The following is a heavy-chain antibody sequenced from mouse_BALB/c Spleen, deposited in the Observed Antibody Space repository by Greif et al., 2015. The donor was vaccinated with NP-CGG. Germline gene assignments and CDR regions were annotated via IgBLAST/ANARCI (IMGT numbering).Heavy chain of an antibody. CDR3: ARWDWCFDV. V-gene: IGHV14-3*02. J-gene: IGHJ1*01. Sequence: EVQLQQSGAELVKPGASVKLSCTASGFNIKDTYMHWVKQRPEQGLEWIGRIDXANGNTKYDPKFQGKATITADTSSNTAYLQLSSLTSEDTAVYYCARWDWCFDVWGAGTTVTVSS. CDR1: GFNIKDTY. CDR2: IDXANGNT.